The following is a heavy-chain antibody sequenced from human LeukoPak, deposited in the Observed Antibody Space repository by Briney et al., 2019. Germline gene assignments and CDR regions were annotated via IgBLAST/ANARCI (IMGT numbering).Heavy chain of an antibody. J-gene: IGHJ6*03. V-gene: IGHV1-46*01. Sequence: GASVKVSCKASGCTFTSYYMHWVRQAPGQGLEWVGIINPSGGSASYAQKFQGRVTMTRDMSTSTDYMELSSLRSEDTAVYYCASHSSSSYYYYYYYMDVWGKGTTVTVSS. CDR3: ASHSSSSYYYYYYYMDV. D-gene: IGHD6-6*01. CDR2: INPSGGSA. CDR1: GCTFTSYY.